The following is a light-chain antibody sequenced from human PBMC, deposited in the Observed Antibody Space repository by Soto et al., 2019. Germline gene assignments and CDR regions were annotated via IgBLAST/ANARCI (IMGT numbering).Light chain of an antibody. J-gene: IGKJ1*01. CDR1: QSLLHSNGYNY. CDR2: LGS. Sequence: DIVMTQSPLSLPVTPGEPASISCRSSQSLLHSNGYNYLDWYLQKRGQSPQLLNYLGSNRASGVPDRFSGSGPGTDFTLKISRVEAEDVGVYYCMQALQPRWTFGQGTKVEIQ. V-gene: IGKV2-28*01. CDR3: MQALQPRWT.